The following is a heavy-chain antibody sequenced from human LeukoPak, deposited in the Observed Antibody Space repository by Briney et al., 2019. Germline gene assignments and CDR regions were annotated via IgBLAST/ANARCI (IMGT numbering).Heavy chain of an antibody. CDR2: ISSNGGST. V-gene: IGHV3-64D*06. CDR3: VKDGGKRWLQLGTWLDY. J-gene: IGHJ4*02. D-gene: IGHD5-24*01. Sequence: GGSLRLSCSASGFTFSSYAMHWVRQAPGKGLEYVSAISSNGGSTYYADSVKGRFTISRDNSKNTLYLQMSSLRAAATAVYYCVKDGGKRWLQLGTWLDYWGQGTLVTVSS. CDR1: GFTFSSYA.